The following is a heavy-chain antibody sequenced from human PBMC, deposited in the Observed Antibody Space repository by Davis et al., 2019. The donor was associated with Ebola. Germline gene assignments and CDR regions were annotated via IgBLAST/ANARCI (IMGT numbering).Heavy chain of an antibody. CDR3: SSPITPNLNAYNNDY. J-gene: IGHJ4*02. CDR1: GFTVSSNY. D-gene: IGHD5-24*01. V-gene: IGHV3-66*01. CDR2: IYSGGST. Sequence: GESLKISCAASGFTVSSNYMSWVRQAPGKGLEWVSVIYSGGSTYYADSVKGRFTISRDNSKNTLYLQMNSLRAEDTAVYYCSSPITPNLNAYNNDYWGQGILVTVSS.